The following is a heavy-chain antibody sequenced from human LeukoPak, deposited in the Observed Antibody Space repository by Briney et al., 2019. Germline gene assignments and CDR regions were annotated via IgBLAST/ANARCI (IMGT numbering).Heavy chain of an antibody. V-gene: IGHV1-46*01. D-gene: IGHD3-10*01. CDR2: INPSGGST. CDR1: GYTFTSYY. Sequence: GASVKVSCKASGYTFTSYYMHWVRQAPGQGLEWMGIINPSGGSTSYAQKFQGRVTMTRDTSTSTVYMELSSLRSEDTAVYYCARSILLWFGEDTGLDVWGKETTVTVSS. J-gene: IGHJ6*04. CDR3: ARSILLWFGEDTGLDV.